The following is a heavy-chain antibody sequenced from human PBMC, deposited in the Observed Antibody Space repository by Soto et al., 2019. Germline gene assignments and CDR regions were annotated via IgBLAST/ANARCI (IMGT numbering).Heavy chain of an antibody. D-gene: IGHD3-3*01. CDR2: IYYSGST. CDR1: GGSISSGGYY. CDR3: ARATVTIFGVVIISYYGMDV. V-gene: IGHV4-31*03. J-gene: IGHJ6*02. Sequence: SETLSLTCTVSGGSISSGGYYWSWIRQHPGKGLEWIGYIYYSGSTYYNPSLKSRVTISVDTSKKQFSLKLSSVTAADTVVYYCARATVTIFGVVIISYYGMDVWGQGTTVTVSS.